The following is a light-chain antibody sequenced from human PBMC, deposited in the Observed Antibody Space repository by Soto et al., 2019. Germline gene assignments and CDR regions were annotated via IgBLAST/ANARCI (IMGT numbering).Light chain of an antibody. J-gene: IGKJ2*01. CDR2: GAS. V-gene: IGKV3-20*01. CDR3: QQYGRSPYT. CDR1: QSVSSSY. Sequence: EIVLTQSPGTLSLSPGERATLSCRASQSVSSSYSAWYQQKPGQAPRLLIYGASSRATGIPDRFRGSGSGTDFTITISRLEPEGFAVYYCQQYGRSPYTFGQGTKLEIK.